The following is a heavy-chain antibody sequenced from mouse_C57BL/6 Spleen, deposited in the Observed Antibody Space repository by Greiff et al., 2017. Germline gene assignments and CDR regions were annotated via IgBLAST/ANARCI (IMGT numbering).Heavy chain of an antibody. J-gene: IGHJ2*01. CDR1: GYTFTSYW. V-gene: IGHV1-59*01. D-gene: IGHD1-1*01. CDR2: IDPSDSYT. Sequence: QVQLQQPGAELVRPGTSVKLSCKASGYTFTSYWMHWVKQRPGQGLEWIGVIDPSDSYTNYNQKLKGKATLTVDTSSSTAYMQLSSLTSEDSAVYYCARSDYYGSSYYFDYWGQGTTLTVSS. CDR3: ARSDYYGSSYYFDY.